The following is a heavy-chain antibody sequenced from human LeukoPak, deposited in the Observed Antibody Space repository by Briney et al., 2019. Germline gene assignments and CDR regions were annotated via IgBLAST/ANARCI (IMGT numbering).Heavy chain of an antibody. Sequence: SETLSLTCTVSGGSISSYYWSWIRQPPGKGLEWIGYIYYSGSTNYNPSLKSRVTISVDRSKNQFSLKLSSVTAADTAVYYCARTDIAAVDYWGQGTLVTVSS. CDR3: ARTDIAAVDY. J-gene: IGHJ4*02. V-gene: IGHV4-59*12. D-gene: IGHD6-13*01. CDR2: IYYSGST. CDR1: GGSISSYY.